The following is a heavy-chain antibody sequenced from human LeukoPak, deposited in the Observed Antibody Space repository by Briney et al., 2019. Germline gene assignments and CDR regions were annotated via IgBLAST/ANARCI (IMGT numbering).Heavy chain of an antibody. CDR2: IYYSGST. Sequence: SETLSLTCTISGGSSIDSHYWSWIRQPPGKGLEWIGYIYYSGSTNYKPSLKSRVTISVDTSKNQFSLNLTSVTAADTAVYYCARGRLARSPYFDYWGQGTLVTVSS. CDR3: ARGRLARSPYFDY. D-gene: IGHD6-19*01. J-gene: IGHJ4*02. V-gene: IGHV4-59*11. CDR1: GGSSIDSHY.